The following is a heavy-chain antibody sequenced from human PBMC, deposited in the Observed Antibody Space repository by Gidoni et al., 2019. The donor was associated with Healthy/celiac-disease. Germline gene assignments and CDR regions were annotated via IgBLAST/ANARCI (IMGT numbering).Heavy chain of an antibody. CDR3: ANHPAPSYYDYVWGSYNPYYFDY. CDR2: IRGSGGST. Sequence: EVQLLESGGGLVQPGGSLRLSCAASGFTFSSYAMSWVRQAPGKGLEWVSAIRGSGGSTYYADSVKGRFTISRDNSKNTLYLQMNSLRAEDTAVYYCANHPAPSYYDYVWGSYNPYYFDYWGQGTLVTVSS. J-gene: IGHJ4*02. D-gene: IGHD3-16*01. CDR1: GFTFSSYA. V-gene: IGHV3-23*01.